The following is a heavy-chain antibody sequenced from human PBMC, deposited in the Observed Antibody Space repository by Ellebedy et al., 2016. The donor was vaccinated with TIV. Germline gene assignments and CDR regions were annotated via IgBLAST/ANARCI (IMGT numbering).Heavy chain of an antibody. J-gene: IGHJ4*02. CDR3: AADRSISWYFY. V-gene: IGHV4-39*07. CDR1: GDSISSRNLY. CDR2: IYSSWNT. Sequence: MPSETLSHTCTVSGDSISSRNLYWGWIRQAPGKGLQWIGSIYSSWNTYYNPSLESRVTMSIDTSKNQFSLKLTSVTAADTAVYYCAADRSISWYFYWGQGTLVTVSS. D-gene: IGHD2-2*01.